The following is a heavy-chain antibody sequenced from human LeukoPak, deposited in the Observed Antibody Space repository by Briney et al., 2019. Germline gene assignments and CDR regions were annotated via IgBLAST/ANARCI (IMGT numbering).Heavy chain of an antibody. CDR2: ISAYNGNT. D-gene: IGHD4-17*01. V-gene: IGHV1-18*01. CDR1: GYTFTSYG. CDR3: ARDGAYGDYLNYFDY. J-gene: IGHJ4*02. Sequence: GASVKVSCKASGYTFTSYGISRVRQAPGQGLEWMGWISAYNGNTNYAQKFQGRVTITADKSTSTAYMELSSLRSEDTAVYYCARDGAYGDYLNYFDYWGQGTLVTVSS.